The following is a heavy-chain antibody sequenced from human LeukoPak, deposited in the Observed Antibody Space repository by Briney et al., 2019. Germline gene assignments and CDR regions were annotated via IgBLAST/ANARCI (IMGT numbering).Heavy chain of an antibody. J-gene: IGHJ5*02. V-gene: IGHV1-2*06. CDR2: INPNSGGT. D-gene: IGHD6-19*01. Sequence: GESLKVSCKASGYTFTGYYMHWVRQAPGQGLEWMGRINPNSGGTNYVQKFQGRVTMTRDTSISTAYMELSRLRSDDTAVYYCVLEVLSSGWVSWGQGTLVTVSS. CDR3: VLEVLSSGWVS. CDR1: GYTFTGYY.